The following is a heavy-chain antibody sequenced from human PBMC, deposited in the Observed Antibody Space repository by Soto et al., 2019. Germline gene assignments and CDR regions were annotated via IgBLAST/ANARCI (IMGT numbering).Heavy chain of an antibody. D-gene: IGHD5-12*01. CDR2: IIPIFGTA. J-gene: IGHJ6*02. V-gene: IGHV1-69*01. CDR1: GYTFTSYG. CDR3: ASSVAKYYYYGMDV. Sequence: VSCKASGYTFTSYGISWVRQAPGQGLEWMGGIIPIFGTANYAQKFQGRVTITADESTSTAYMELSSLRSEDTAVYYCASSVAKYYYYGMDVWGQGTTVTVSS.